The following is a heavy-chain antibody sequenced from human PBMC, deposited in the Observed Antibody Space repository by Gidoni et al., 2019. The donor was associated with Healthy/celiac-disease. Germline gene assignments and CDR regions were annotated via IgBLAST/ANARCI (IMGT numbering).Heavy chain of an antibody. CDR2: ISAYNGNT. CDR3: ARDQAIFGVVITPSMDV. J-gene: IGHJ6*03. Sequence: QVQLVQSGAEVKKPGASVKVSCKASGYTFTSYGISWVRQAPGQGLEWMGWISAYNGNTNYAQKLQGRVTMTTDTSTSTAYMELRSLRSDDTAVYYCARDQAIFGVVITPSMDVWGKGTTVTVSS. CDR1: GYTFTSYG. V-gene: IGHV1-18*04. D-gene: IGHD3-3*01.